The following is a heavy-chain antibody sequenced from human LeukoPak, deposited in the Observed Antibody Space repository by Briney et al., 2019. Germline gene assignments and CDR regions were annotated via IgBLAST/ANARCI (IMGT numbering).Heavy chain of an antibody. J-gene: IGHJ4*02. Sequence: ASVKVSCKASGYTFTSYGIIWVRQAPGQGLEGMGWIRANNGNTNDAQKLQGRVTMTTDTSTSTAYMELRSLRSDDTAVYYCARGLRRNVGATTPLGYWGQGTLVTVSS. CDR3: ARGLRRNVGATTPLGY. CDR2: IRANNGNT. D-gene: IGHD1-26*01. CDR1: GYTFTSYG. V-gene: IGHV1-18*01.